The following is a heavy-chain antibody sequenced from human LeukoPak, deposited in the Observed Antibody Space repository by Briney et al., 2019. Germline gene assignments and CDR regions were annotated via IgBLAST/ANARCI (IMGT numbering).Heavy chain of an antibody. CDR1: GFTFDDYA. D-gene: IGHD2-21*02. V-gene: IGHV3-43*02. CDR3: AKDVLAYCAGDCYPHY. CDR2: ISGDGGST. Sequence: GGSLRLSCVASGFTFDDYAMHWVRHAPGKGLDWVSLISGDGGSTYYSDSVKGRFSISRDNSKNSLYLQINSLRTEDTALYYCAKDVLAYCAGDCYPHYWGQGTLVTVSS. J-gene: IGHJ4*02.